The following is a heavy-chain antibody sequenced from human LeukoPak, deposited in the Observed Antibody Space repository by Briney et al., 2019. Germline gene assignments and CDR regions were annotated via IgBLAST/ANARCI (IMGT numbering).Heavy chain of an antibody. CDR2: ISSSSSYI. V-gene: IGHV3-21*01. CDR3: ARDLYYYYGMDV. J-gene: IGHJ6*02. CDR1: GFTFSSYW. Sequence: GGSLRLSCAASGFTFSSYWMHWVRQAPGKGLEWVSSISSSSSYIYYADSVKGRFTISRDNAKNSLYLQMNSLRAEDTAVYYCARDLYYYYGMDVWGQGTTVTVSS.